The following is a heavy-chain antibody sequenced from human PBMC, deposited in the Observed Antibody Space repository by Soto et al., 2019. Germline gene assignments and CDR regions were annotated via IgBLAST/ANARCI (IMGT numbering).Heavy chain of an antibody. CDR1: GFTFSSYA. J-gene: IGHJ6*02. D-gene: IGHD3-16*02. CDR3: AKGEEEYDYVWGSYPTYGIDG. CDR2: ISGSGGST. Sequence: EVQLLESGGGLVQPGGSLRLSCAASGFTFSSYAMSWVRQAPGKGLEWVSAISGSGGSTYYAESVKGRFTISRDNSQNTLYLQMNSLRAEDTAVYYCAKGEEEYDYVWGSYPTYGIDGWGQGTTVTVSS. V-gene: IGHV3-23*01.